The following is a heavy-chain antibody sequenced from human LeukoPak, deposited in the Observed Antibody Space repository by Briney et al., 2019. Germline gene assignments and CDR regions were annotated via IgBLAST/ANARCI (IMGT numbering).Heavy chain of an antibody. CDR3: AKVHYGSGSYIFYIDV. D-gene: IGHD3-10*01. V-gene: IGHV3-23*01. Sequence: GGSLRLSCAASGFTFSSYAMSWVRQAPGKGLEWVSAISGSGGSTYYADSVKGRFTISRDNSKNTLYLQMNSLRAEDTAVYYCAKVHYGSGSYIFYIDVWGKGTTVTVSS. CDR1: GFTFSSYA. J-gene: IGHJ6*03. CDR2: ISGSGGST.